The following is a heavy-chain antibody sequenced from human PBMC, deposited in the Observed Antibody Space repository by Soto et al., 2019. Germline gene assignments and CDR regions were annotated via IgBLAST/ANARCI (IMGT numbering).Heavy chain of an antibody. D-gene: IGHD3-16*01. V-gene: IGHV3-30*18. CDR1: GFTFSSHG. CDR2: ISYDGSNK. CDR3: AKDIHFLGIWYLDL. Sequence: QVQLVESGGGVVQPGRSLRLSCAASGFTFSSHGMHWVRQAPGEGLEWLAVISYDGSNKYYADSVKGRFTISRDNSKNSVFLQMNSRRAGDTAVYYCAKDIHFLGIWYLDLWGRGTLVTVSS. J-gene: IGHJ2*01.